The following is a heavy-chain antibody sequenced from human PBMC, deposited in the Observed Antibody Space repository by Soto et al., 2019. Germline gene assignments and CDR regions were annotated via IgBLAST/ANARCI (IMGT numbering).Heavy chain of an antibody. Sequence: PSETLSLTCTVSGDSFSDYYWNWIRQVPGKGLEWIGFVFHSVTTSYNPSLKTRVAISDDTSKEQFSLRLTSVSAADTAIYYCARGHYSSGWPIDHWGQGILVTVSS. CDR1: GDSFSDYY. CDR2: VFHSVTT. D-gene: IGHD6-19*01. CDR3: ARGHYSSGWPIDH. V-gene: IGHV4-59*01. J-gene: IGHJ4*02.